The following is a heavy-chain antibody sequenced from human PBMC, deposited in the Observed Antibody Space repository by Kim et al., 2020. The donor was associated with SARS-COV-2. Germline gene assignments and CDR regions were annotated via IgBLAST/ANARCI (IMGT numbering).Heavy chain of an antibody. CDR2: ISSSSSTI. D-gene: IGHD2-21*02. CDR3: ARDSGLRICGGDCYSKGAFDI. V-gene: IGHV3-48*04. J-gene: IGHJ3*02. CDR1: GFTFSSYS. Sequence: GGSLRLSCAASGFTFSSYSMNWVRQAPGKGLEWVSYISSSSSTIYYADSVKGRFTISRDNAKNSLYLQMNSLRAEDTAVYYCARDSGLRICGGDCYSKGAFDIWGQGTMVTVSS.